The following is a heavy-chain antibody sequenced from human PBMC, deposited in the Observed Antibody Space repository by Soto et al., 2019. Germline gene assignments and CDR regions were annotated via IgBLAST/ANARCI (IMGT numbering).Heavy chain of an antibody. CDR2: IYHSGST. CDR1: GGSISSGGYS. J-gene: IGHJ5*02. CDR3: ARGRLAIFGVVGWFDP. Sequence: QLQLQESGSGLVKPSQTLSLTCAVSGGSISSGGYSWSWIRQPPGKGLEWIGYIYHSGSTYYNPSLKSRVTISVDRSKNQFSLKLSSVTAADTAVYYCARGRLAIFGVVGWFDPWGQGTLVTVSS. D-gene: IGHD3-3*01. V-gene: IGHV4-30-2*01.